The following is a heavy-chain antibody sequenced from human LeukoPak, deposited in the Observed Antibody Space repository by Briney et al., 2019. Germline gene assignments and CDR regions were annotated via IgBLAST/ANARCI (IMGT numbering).Heavy chain of an antibody. CDR1: GFTFSSHA. Sequence: GGSLRLSCAASGFTFSSHAMHWVRQAPGKGLEWVAVISYDGSNKNYVDSAKGRFTVSRDNSKNTLDLQMNSLRAEDSAVYYCARDMSGRYQIDYWGQGTLATVSS. J-gene: IGHJ4*02. CDR3: ARDMSGRYQIDY. D-gene: IGHD1-26*01. V-gene: IGHV3-30-3*01. CDR2: ISYDGSNK.